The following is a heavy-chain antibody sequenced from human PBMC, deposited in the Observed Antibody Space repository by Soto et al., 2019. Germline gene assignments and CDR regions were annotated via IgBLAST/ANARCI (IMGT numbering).Heavy chain of an antibody. V-gene: IGHV4-39*01. J-gene: IGHJ4*02. Sequence: QLQLQESGPGLVKPSETLSLTCTVSGGSISSSSYYWGWIRQPPGKGLEWIGSIYYSGSTYYNPSLKSRVTISVDTSKNQFSLKLSSVTAADTAVYYCARSDTAMVSGGFDYWGQGTLVTVSS. CDR2: IYYSGST. CDR3: ARSDTAMVSGGFDY. D-gene: IGHD5-18*01. CDR1: GGSISSSSYY.